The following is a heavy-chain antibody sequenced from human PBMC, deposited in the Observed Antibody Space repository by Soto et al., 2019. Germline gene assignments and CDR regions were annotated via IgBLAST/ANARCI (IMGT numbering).Heavy chain of an antibody. CDR2: IYYSGST. D-gene: IGHD6-6*01. CDR3: ARHSSSFTLYYFDY. CDR1: GGSISSHY. V-gene: IGHV4-59*08. Sequence: SETLSLTCTVSGGSISSHYWSWIRQPPGKGLEWIGYIYYSGSTNYNPSLKSRVTISVDTSKNQFSLKLSSVTAADTAVYYCARHSSSFTLYYFDYWGQGTLVTVSS. J-gene: IGHJ4*02.